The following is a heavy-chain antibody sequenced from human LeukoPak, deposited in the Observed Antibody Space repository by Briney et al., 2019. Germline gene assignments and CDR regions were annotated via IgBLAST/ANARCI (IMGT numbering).Heavy chain of an antibody. V-gene: IGHV4-61*02. Sequence: SETLSLTCTVSGGSISSGSYYWSWIRQPAGKGLEWIGRIYTSGSTNYNPSLKSRVTISVDTSKNQFSLKLSSVTAADTAVYYCASVSTYYYDSSGYEPFDYWGQGTLVTVSS. D-gene: IGHD3-22*01. CDR3: ASVSTYYYDSSGYEPFDY. CDR2: IYTSGST. J-gene: IGHJ4*02. CDR1: GGSISSGSYY.